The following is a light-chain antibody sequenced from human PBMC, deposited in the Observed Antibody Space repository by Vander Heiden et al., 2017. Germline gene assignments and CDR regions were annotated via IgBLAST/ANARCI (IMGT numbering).Light chain of an antibody. CDR3: QQSYSTPFT. J-gene: IGKJ4*01. Sequence: LQIPASTSSLSASVGDRVTITCRTSQSISSYLNWYQQKPGKAPKLLIYAASSLQSGVPSRFSGSGSGTDFTLTISSLQPEDFATYYCQQSYSTPFTFGQGTKVEIK. CDR1: QSISSY. V-gene: IGKV1-39*01. CDR2: AAS.